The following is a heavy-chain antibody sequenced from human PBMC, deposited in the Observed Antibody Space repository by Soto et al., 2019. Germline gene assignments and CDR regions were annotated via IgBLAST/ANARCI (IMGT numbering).Heavy chain of an antibody. D-gene: IGHD3-22*01. CDR3: ARDQRRNYDSSGYYSLSAGHFDY. Sequence: ASVKVSCKASGYTFTSYYMHWVRQAPGQGLEWMGIINPSGGSTSYAQKFQGRVTMTRDTSTSTVYMEVSSLRSEDTAVYYCARDQRRNYDSSGYYSLSAGHFDYWGQGTLVTVSS. J-gene: IGHJ4*02. CDR1: GYTFTSYY. CDR2: INPSGGST. V-gene: IGHV1-46*01.